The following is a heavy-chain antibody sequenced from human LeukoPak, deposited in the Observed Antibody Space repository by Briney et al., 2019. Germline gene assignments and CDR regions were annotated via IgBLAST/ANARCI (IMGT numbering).Heavy chain of an antibody. CDR3: TRGPITIFGAAYYYYYYYMDV. V-gene: IGHV3-7*01. Sequence: GGSLRLSCAASGFTFSSYWMSWVRQAPGKGLEWVANIKQDGSEKYYVDSVKGRFSISRDNAKNSLYLQMNSLRAEDTAVYYCTRGPITIFGAAYYYYYYYMDVWGKGTTVTVSS. D-gene: IGHD3-3*01. J-gene: IGHJ6*03. CDR1: GFTFSSYW. CDR2: IKQDGSEK.